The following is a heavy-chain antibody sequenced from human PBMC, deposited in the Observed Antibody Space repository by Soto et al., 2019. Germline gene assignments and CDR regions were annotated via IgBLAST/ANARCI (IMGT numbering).Heavy chain of an antibody. D-gene: IGHD2-21*02. CDR1: GFTFSGYG. V-gene: IGHV3-33*01. CDR2: IWYDGTNK. J-gene: IGHJ6*02. CDR3: ARGLSDLEGGYYYVMDV. Sequence: QVQLVESGGGVVQPGRSLRLSCVEVGFTFSGYGMHWVRQAPGKGLEWVTVIWYDGTNKYYADSVKGRFTISRDKSKNTLCLQMTSLRAEDTAVYYCARGLSDLEGGYYYVMDVLGQGTTVTVAS.